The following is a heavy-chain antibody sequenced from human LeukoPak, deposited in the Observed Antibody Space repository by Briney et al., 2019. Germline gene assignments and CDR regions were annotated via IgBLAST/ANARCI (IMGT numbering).Heavy chain of an antibody. V-gene: IGHV1-46*01. CDR2: INPSGGST. D-gene: IGHD3-22*01. J-gene: IGHJ4*02. CDR3: ATLDYYDSSAYYSDY. CDR1: GYTFTSYY. Sequence: ASVKVSCKASGYTFTSYYMHWVRQAPGQGLEWMGIINPSGGSTSYAQKFQGRVTMTRDMSTSTVYMELSSLRSEDTAVYYCATLDYYDSSAYYSDYWGQGTLVTVSS.